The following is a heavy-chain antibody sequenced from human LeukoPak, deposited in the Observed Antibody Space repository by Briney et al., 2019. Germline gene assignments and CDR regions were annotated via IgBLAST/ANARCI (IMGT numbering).Heavy chain of an antibody. V-gene: IGHV3-11*04. D-gene: IGHD3-10*01. J-gene: IGHJ4*02. Sequence: GGSLRLSCAASGFTFSDYYMSWIRQAPGKGLEWVSYISSSGSTIYYADSVKGRFTISRDNAKNSLYLQMNSLRAEDTAVYYCARDRFAMVRGPTLFDYWGQGTLVTVSS. CDR2: ISSSGSTI. CDR1: GFTFSDYY. CDR3: ARDRFAMVRGPTLFDY.